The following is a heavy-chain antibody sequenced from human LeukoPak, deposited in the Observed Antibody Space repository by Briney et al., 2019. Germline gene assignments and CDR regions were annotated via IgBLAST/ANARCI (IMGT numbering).Heavy chain of an antibody. V-gene: IGHV4-34*01. Sequence: SETLSLTCAVYGGSFSGYYWSWIRQPPGKGLEWIGEINHSGSTNYNPSLKSRVTISVDTSKNQFSLKLSSVTAADTAVYYCARVTFGVGRYYYYGMDVWGQGTTVIVSS. J-gene: IGHJ6*02. CDR3: ARVTFGVGRYYYYGMDV. CDR2: INHSGST. CDR1: GGSFSGYY. D-gene: IGHD3-3*01.